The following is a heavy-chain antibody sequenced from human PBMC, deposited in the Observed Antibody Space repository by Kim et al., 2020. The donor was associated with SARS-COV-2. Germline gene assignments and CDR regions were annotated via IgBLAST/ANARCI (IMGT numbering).Heavy chain of an antibody. V-gene: IGHV3-30*02. J-gene: IGHJ5*02. Sequence: VKGRFTISRDNSKNTLYLQMNSLRAEDTAVYYCAKDSGFQWLVQGSWFDPWGQGTLVTVSS. CDR3: AKDSGFQWLVQGSWFDP. D-gene: IGHD6-19*01.